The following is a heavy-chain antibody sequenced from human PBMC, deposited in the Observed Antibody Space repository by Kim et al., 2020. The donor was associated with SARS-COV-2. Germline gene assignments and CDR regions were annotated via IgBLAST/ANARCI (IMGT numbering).Heavy chain of an antibody. D-gene: IGHD3-16*01. CDR1: GFTFSAYD. V-gene: IGHV3-48*02. J-gene: IGHJ3*02. CDR3: VRDRMGGAFDM. CDR2: ITKSNTTI. Sequence: GGSLRLSCATSGFTFSAYDMNWVRQAPGKGLEWLSFITKSNTTIYYADSVEGRFTISRDNAKNSLFLQMNSLRDEDTALYYCVRDRMGGAFDMWGQGTMV.